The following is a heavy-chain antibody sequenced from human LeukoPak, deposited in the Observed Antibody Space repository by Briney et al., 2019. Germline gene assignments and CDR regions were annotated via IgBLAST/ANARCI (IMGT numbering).Heavy chain of an antibody. CDR3: ARAQPRIPKYYGSGSYVGYFDY. Sequence: SETLSLTCTVSGGSISSGDYYWSWIRQPPGKGLEWIGYIYYSGSTYYNPSLKSRVTISVDTSKNQFSLKLSSVTAADTAVYYCARAQPRIPKYYGSGSYVGYFDYWGQGTLVTVSS. CDR2: IYYSGST. V-gene: IGHV4-30-4*01. D-gene: IGHD3-10*01. J-gene: IGHJ4*02. CDR1: GGSISSGDYY.